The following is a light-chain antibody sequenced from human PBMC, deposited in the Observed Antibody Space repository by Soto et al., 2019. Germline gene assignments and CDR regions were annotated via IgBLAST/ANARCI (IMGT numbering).Light chain of an antibody. V-gene: IGLV2-8*01. CDR3: SSYAGSNNLGV. CDR2: EVT. Sequence: QSALTQPPSASGSPGQSVTISCTGTSSDVGGYNYVSWYQHHPGKAPKLMIYEVTKRPSGVPDRFSGPKSGNTASLTVSGLQAEDEADYYCSSYAGSNNLGVFGGGTKVTVL. CDR1: SSDVGGYNY. J-gene: IGLJ2*01.